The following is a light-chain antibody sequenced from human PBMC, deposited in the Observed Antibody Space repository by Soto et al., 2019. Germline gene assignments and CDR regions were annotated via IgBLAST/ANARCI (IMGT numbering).Light chain of an antibody. CDR2: EVS. V-gene: IGLV2-8*01. Sequence: QSALTQPPSASGSPGQSVTISCTGTSGDVGDYNYVSWYQHHPGKAPKLMIFEVSKRPSGVPDRFSGSKSGNTASLTVSGLQDEDEADYYCSSYAGSNIFVFGTGTKLTVL. CDR1: SGDVGDYNY. J-gene: IGLJ1*01. CDR3: SSYAGSNIFV.